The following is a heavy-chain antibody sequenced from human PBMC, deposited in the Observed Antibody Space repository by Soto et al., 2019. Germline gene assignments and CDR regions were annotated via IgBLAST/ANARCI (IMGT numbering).Heavy chain of an antibody. V-gene: IGHV4-4*02. J-gene: IGHJ1*01. D-gene: IGHD6-19*01. CDR2: IYHSGST. Sequence: QVQLQESGPGLVKPSGTLSLTCAVSGGSISSSNWWSWVRQPPGKGLEWIGEIYHSGSTNYNPSLKSRVTISVAKSKNQFSLKLSSVTAADTAGYYCAASLRIAVAGGAYFQHWGQGTLVTVSS. CDR1: GGSISSSNW. CDR3: AASLRIAVAGGAYFQH.